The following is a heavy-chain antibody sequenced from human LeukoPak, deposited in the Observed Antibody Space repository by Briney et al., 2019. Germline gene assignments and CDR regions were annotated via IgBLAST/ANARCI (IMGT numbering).Heavy chain of an antibody. D-gene: IGHD6-13*01. J-gene: IGHJ4*02. V-gene: IGHV4-38-2*01. CDR3: ARVVSSSWYYSDY. CDR2: IYHSGST. Sequence: PSETLSLTCAVSGYSFSSGYYWGWIRQPPGKGLEWIGSIYHSGSTYYNPSLKSRVTISVDTSKNQFSLRLSSVTAADTAVYYCARVVSSSWYYSDYWGQGTLVTVSS. CDR1: GYSFSSGYY.